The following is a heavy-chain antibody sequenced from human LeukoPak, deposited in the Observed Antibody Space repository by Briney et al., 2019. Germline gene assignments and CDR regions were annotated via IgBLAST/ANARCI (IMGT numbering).Heavy chain of an antibody. D-gene: IGHD5-12*01. V-gene: IGHV4-59*01. Sequence: SETLSLTCTVSGGSISSYYWSWIRQPPGKGLEWIGYIYYSGSTNYNPSLKSRVTISVDTSKNQFSLKLSSVTAADTAVYYCARMVDIVVTYDRGGSGMDVWGQGTTVTVSS. CDR2: IYYSGST. CDR1: GGSISSYY. CDR3: ARMVDIVVTYDRGGSGMDV. J-gene: IGHJ6*02.